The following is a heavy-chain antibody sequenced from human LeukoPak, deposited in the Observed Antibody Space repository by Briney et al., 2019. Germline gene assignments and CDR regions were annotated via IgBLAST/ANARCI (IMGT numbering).Heavy chain of an antibody. CDR1: GYTFTGYY. V-gene: IGHV1-2*02. J-gene: IGHJ4*02. Sequence: GASVKVSCKASGYTFTGYYMHWVRQAPGQGLEWMGWINPNSGGTNYAQKFQGRVTMTRDTSISTAYMELNRLRSDDTAVYYCARSFYYGSGRALFDYWGQGTLVTVSS. CDR2: INPNSGGT. D-gene: IGHD3-10*01. CDR3: ARSFYYGSGRALFDY.